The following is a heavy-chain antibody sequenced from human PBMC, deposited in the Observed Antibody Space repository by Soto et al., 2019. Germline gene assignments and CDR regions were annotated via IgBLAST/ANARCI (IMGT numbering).Heavy chain of an antibody. D-gene: IGHD6-13*01. CDR2: IYYDGSNK. CDR1: GFTFSSYG. CDR3: AKAQYSSSWYPFDY. Sequence: QVQLVESGGGVVQPGRSLRLSCAASGFTFSSYGMHWVRQAPGKGLEWVAVIYYDGSNKYYADSVKGRFTISRDNYKNTLYLQRNSLRAEYTALYYCAKAQYSSSWYPFDYWGQGTLVTVSS. V-gene: IGHV3-33*06. J-gene: IGHJ4*02.